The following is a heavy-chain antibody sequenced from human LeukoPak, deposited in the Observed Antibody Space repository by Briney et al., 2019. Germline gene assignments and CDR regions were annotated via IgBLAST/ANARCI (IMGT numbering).Heavy chain of an antibody. V-gene: IGHV4-61*02. J-gene: IGHJ3*02. CDR3: ARSIVPDFDAFDI. D-gene: IGHD2-15*01. CDR1: GGSINNGSYY. CDR2: IYTSGST. Sequence: SETLSLTCTVSGGSINNGSYYWSWIRQPAGKGLEWIGRIYTSGSTNYNPSLKSRVTISVDTSKNQFSLKLSSVTAADTAVYYCARSIVPDFDAFDIWGQGTMVTVSS.